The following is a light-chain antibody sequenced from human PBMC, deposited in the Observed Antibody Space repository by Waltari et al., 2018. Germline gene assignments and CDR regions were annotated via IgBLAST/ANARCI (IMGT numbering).Light chain of an antibody. V-gene: IGKV1-33*01. J-gene: IGKJ2*01. CDR1: QVISTH. CDR2: DAS. Sequence: DIQMTQPSFSQSASVGVRVTPTCQASQVISTHLNWYKHKAGKAPNLLLYDASTLEAGVPSRFSGSGSGTAFTLTISSLQPEDIATYSCQQYDHPPYTFGQGTKLDI. CDR3: QQYDHPPYT.